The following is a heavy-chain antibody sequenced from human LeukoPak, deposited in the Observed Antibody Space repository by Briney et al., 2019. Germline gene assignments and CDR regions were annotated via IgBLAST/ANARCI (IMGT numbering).Heavy chain of an antibody. CDR2: ISGHNGQT. V-gene: IGHV1-18*04. J-gene: IGHJ5*02. CDR3: ARDREDYDSGNLNWFDP. CDR1: GYIFSAYF. Sequence: ASVKVSCKASGYIFSAYFIHWVRQAPGQGLEWMGWISGHNGQTKYAQKFQGRVTMTTDTSTSTAYMELRSLRFDDTAMHYCARDREDYDSGNLNWFDPWGQGTLVTVSS. D-gene: IGHD3-10*01.